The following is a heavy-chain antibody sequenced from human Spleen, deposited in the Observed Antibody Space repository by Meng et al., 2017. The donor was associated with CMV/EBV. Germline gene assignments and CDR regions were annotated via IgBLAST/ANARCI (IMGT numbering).Heavy chain of an antibody. V-gene: IGHV3-7*03. CDR2: IKQDGSEK. J-gene: IGHJ6*02. CDR1: GFTFTNYW. D-gene: IGHD1-20*01. Sequence: GESLKISCAASGFTFTNYWMTWVRQAPGKGLEWVANIKQDGSEKYYVDSVKGRFTVSRDNAKNSLYLQMNSLRAEDTAVYYCASSITRVANFPDVWGQGTTVTVSS. CDR3: ASSITRVANFPDV.